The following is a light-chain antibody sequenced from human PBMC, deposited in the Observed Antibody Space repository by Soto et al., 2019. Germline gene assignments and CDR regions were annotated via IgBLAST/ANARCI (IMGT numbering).Light chain of an antibody. CDR1: SSDVGGYNY. J-gene: IGLJ2*01. V-gene: IGLV2-14*03. CDR3: SSYTSSSTVV. CDR2: DVS. Sequence: QSALTQPASVSGSPGQSISISCTGSSSDVGGYNYVFWYQHHPGKAPKLMIYDVSNRPSGVSNRFSGSRSGNTASLTISGLRAEDEADYYCSSYTSSSTVVFGGGTKLTVL.